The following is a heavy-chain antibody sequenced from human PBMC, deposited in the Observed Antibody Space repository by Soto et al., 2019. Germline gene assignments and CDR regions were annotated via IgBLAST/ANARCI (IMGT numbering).Heavy chain of an antibody. CDR3: AKDREMATIPTWYFDY. V-gene: IGHV3-23*01. J-gene: IGHJ4*02. CDR2: ISGSGGST. D-gene: IGHD5-12*01. Sequence: GGSLRLSCAASGFTFSSYAMSWVRQAPGKGLEWVSAISGSGGSTYYADSVKGRFTISRDNSKNTLYLQMNSLRAEDTAVYYCAKDREMATIPTWYFDYWGQGTLVTVSS. CDR1: GFTFSSYA.